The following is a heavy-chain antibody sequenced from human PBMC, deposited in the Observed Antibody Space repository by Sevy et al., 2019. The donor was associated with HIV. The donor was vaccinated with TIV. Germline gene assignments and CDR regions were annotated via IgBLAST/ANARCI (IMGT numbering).Heavy chain of an antibody. CDR1: GFTFNNYW. Sequence: GGSLRLSCAASGFTFNNYWMTWVRQAPGKGLEWVANIKQDGSDKYYMESVKGRFNISRDNTKNSLYLQLNSLRAEDTAVYYCARETGSSHFDYWGQGTLVTVSS. V-gene: IGHV3-7*01. J-gene: IGHJ4*02. D-gene: IGHD3-10*01. CDR3: ARETGSSHFDY. CDR2: IKQDGSDK.